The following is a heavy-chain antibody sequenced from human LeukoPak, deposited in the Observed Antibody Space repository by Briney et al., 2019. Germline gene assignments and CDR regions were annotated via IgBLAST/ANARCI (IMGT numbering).Heavy chain of an antibody. CDR1: GFPFSSYA. J-gene: IGHJ4*02. CDR3: ARARVGDPTDY. D-gene: IGHD1-26*01. CDR2: VHGDGNNI. V-gene: IGHV3-74*01. Sequence: GGSLRLSCAASGFPFSSYAMYWVRQAPGKGLVWVSRVHGDGNNIGYADSVKGRFTIFRDNAKNTLYLQMNSLGPDDTAVYYCARARVGDPTDYWGQGTLVTVSS.